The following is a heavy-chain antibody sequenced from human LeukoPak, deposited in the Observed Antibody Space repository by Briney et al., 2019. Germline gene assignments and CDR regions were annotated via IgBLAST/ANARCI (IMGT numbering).Heavy chain of an antibody. CDR2: RHHSGST. D-gene: IGHD2-21*02. Sequence: PSETLSLTCTVSGGSINTYFWSWIRQTPGKGLEWIGYRHHSGSTDYNPSLKSRVTTSLDPSKSQFSQRLTSLTSADTAVYFCARGLPVTASFYFDYWGQGTLVTVSS. V-gene: IGHV4-59*01. CDR3: ARGLPVTASFYFDY. CDR1: GGSINTYF. J-gene: IGHJ4*02.